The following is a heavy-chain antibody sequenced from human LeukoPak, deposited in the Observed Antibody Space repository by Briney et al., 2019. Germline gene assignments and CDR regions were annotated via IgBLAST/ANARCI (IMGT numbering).Heavy chain of an antibody. CDR2: IRSSGSTV. CDR1: GFTFSSYE. D-gene: IGHD5-24*01. Sequence: GGSLRLSCAASGFTFSSYEMDWVRQAPGKGLEWVSYIRSSGSTVYYADSVKGRFTISRDNAKNSLYLQMNSLRAEDTAVYYCARGAAEMGTPHNFEYWGQGILVTVSS. V-gene: IGHV3-48*03. J-gene: IGHJ4*02. CDR3: ARGAAEMGTPHNFEY.